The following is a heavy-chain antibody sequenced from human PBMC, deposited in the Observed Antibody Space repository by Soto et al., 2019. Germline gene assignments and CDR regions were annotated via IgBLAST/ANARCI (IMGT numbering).Heavy chain of an antibody. CDR1: GYSFTSYW. J-gene: IGHJ6*02. Sequence: RWESLQISCKGSGYSFTSYWIGWVRQMPGKGLEWMGIIYPGDSDTRYSPSFQGQVTISADKSISTAYLQWSSLKASDTAMYYCARQTVAGKNYYYYGMDVSGQRTTVTVSS. V-gene: IGHV5-51*01. CDR2: IYPGDSDT. D-gene: IGHD6-19*01. CDR3: ARQTVAGKNYYYYGMDV.